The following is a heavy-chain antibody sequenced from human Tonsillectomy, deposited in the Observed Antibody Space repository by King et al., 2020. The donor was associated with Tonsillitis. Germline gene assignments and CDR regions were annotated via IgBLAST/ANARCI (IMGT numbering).Heavy chain of an antibody. CDR1: GGSISSYY. V-gene: IGHV4-59*08. CDR3: ARSIVLMVYAENWFDP. J-gene: IGHJ5*02. Sequence: QLQESGPGLVKPSETLSLTCTVSGGSISSYYWSWIRQPPGKGLEWIGYIYYSGSTNYNPSLKSRVTISVDTSKNPFSLKLGSVTAADTAVYYCARSIVLMVYAENWFDPWGQGTLVTVSS. D-gene: IGHD2-8*01. CDR2: IYYSGST.